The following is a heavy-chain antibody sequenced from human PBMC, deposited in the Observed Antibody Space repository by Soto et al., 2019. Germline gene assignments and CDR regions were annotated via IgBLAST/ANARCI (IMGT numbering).Heavy chain of an antibody. CDR2: INPSGGST. CDR3: ARDRNVLLWFGELLEDYYYYGMDV. CDR1: GYTFTSYY. J-gene: IGHJ6*02. V-gene: IGHV1-46*01. Sequence: AASVKVSCKASGYTFTSYYMHWVRQAPGQGLEWMGIINPSGGSTSYAQKFQGRVTMTRDTSTSTVYMELSSLRSEDTAVYYCARDRNVLLWFGELLEDYYYYGMDVWGQGTTVTVSS. D-gene: IGHD3-10*01.